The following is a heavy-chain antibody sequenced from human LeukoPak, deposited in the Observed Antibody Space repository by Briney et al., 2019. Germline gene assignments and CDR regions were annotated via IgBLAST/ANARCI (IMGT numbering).Heavy chain of an antibody. V-gene: IGHV3-48*04. J-gene: IGHJ6*04. CDR2: ISSSGSTI. CDR1: GFTFSNAW. Sequence: GGSLRLSCAASGFTFSNAWMNWVRQAPGKGLEWVSYISSSGSTIYYADSVKGRFTISRDNAKNSLYLQMNSLKAEDTAVYYCAELGITMIGGVWGKGTTVTISS. CDR3: AELGITMIGGV. D-gene: IGHD3-10*02.